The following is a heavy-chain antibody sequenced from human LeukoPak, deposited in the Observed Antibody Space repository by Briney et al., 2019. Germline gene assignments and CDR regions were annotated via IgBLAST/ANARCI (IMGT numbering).Heavy chain of an antibody. Sequence: SETLSLTCTVSGGSISSYYWGWIRQPPGKGLEWIGSIYYSGSTYYNPSLKSRVTISVDTSKNQFSLKLSSVTAADTAVYYCAKETLWFGELPYFDYWGQGTLVTVSS. D-gene: IGHD3-10*01. V-gene: IGHV4-39*07. CDR1: GGSISSYY. J-gene: IGHJ4*02. CDR2: IYYSGST. CDR3: AKETLWFGELPYFDY.